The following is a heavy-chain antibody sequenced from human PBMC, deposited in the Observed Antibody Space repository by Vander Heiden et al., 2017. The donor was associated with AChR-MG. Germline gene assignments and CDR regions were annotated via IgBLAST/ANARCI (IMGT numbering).Heavy chain of an antibody. D-gene: IGHD5-12*01. Sequence: QVQLQESGPGLVKPSQTLSLTCPVSGGSISSGGYYWGWIRQHPGKGLEWIGYIYYSGSTYYNPSLKSRVTISVDTSKNQFSLKLSSVTAADTAVYYCARESRRSGSDYWGQGTLVTVSS. V-gene: IGHV4-31*03. J-gene: IGHJ4*02. CDR2: IYYSGST. CDR3: ARESRRSGSDY. CDR1: GGSISSGGYY.